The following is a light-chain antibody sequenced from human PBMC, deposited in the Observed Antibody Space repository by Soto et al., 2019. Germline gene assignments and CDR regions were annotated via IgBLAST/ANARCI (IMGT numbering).Light chain of an antibody. CDR3: SSYTSSSLYV. CDR2: DVS. Sequence: QSVLTQPPSVSGSPGQSVTISCTGTSSDVGGYDYVSWYQQHLGKAPKLLIYDVSDRPSGVSNRFSGSKSGNTASLTISGLQAEDEADYYCSSYTSSSLYVFGTGTKVTVL. CDR1: SSDVGGYDY. J-gene: IGLJ1*01. V-gene: IGLV2-14*03.